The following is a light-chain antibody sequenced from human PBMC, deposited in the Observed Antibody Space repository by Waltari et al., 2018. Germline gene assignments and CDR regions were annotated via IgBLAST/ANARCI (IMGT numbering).Light chain of an antibody. J-gene: IGKJ4*01. CDR3: QQRSNWLT. V-gene: IGKV3-11*01. CDR1: QSVSRY. CDR2: DAS. Sequence: EIVLTQSPATLSLSPGERATLSCRASQSVSRYLAWYQQNPGQAPRLLIYDASNRATGIPAKFSGSGSGTDFTLTISRLQPEDSAVYYCQQRSNWLTFGGGTKVEIK.